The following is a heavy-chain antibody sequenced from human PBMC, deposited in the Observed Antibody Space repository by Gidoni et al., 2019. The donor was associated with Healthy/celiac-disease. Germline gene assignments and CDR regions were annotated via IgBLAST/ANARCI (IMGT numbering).Heavy chain of an antibody. Sequence: LEWIGSIYYSGSTYYNPSLKSRVTISVDTSKNQFSLKLSSVTAADTAVYYCARKLELRFFDYWGQGTLVTVSS. CDR2: IYYSGST. V-gene: IGHV4-39*01. CDR3: ARKLELRFFDY. J-gene: IGHJ4*02. D-gene: IGHD1-7*01.